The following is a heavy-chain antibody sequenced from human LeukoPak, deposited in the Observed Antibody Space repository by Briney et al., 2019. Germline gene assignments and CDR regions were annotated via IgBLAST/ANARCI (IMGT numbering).Heavy chain of an antibody. CDR1: GYSFTSYW. CDR3: ARRDVDTAMVNYFDY. Sequence: GESLKISCKGSGYSFTSYWIGWVRQMPGKGLEWMGIIYPGDSDTRYSPSFQGQVTISADKPISTAYLQWSSLKASDTAMYYCARRDVDTAMVNYFDYWGQGTLVTVSS. V-gene: IGHV5-51*01. D-gene: IGHD5-18*01. J-gene: IGHJ4*02. CDR2: IYPGDSDT.